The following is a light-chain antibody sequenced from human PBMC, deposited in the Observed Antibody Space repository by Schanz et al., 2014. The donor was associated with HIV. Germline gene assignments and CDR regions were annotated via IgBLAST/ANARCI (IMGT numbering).Light chain of an antibody. Sequence: EIVLTQSPGSLSLSPGGRATLSCRASQSVGNSLAWYQQKSGQAPRLLIYGASTRATGVPARFSGGGSGTEFTLTISRLQSEDFAVYYCQQYGSSPRTFGGGTKVEIK. V-gene: IGKV3-20*01. CDR3: QQYGSSPRT. CDR2: GAS. J-gene: IGKJ4*01. CDR1: QSVGNS.